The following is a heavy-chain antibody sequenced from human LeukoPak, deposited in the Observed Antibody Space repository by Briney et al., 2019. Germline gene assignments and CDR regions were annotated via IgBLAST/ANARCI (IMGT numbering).Heavy chain of an antibody. D-gene: IGHD4-23*01. CDR1: GFTVSSNY. V-gene: IGHV3-53*01. CDR3: ARDHDYGGNRGFDY. Sequence: GSLRLSCAASGFTVSSNYMSWVRQAPGKGLEWVSVIYSGGSTYYADSVKGRFTISRDNSKNTLYLQMNSLRAEDTAVYYCARDHDYGGNRGFDYWGQGTLVTVSS. J-gene: IGHJ4*02. CDR2: IYSGGST.